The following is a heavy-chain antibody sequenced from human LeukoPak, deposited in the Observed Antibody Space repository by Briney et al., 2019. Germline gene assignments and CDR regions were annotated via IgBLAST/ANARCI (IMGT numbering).Heavy chain of an antibody. CDR3: AKRPPFHCSSTSCYIDY. CDR2: ISGSGGST. J-gene: IGHJ4*02. Sequence: GGSLRLSCAASGSTFSSYTMSWVRQAPGKGLEWVSAISGSGGSTYYADSVKGRFTISRDNSKNTLYLQMNSLRAEDTAVYYCAKRPPFHCSSTSCYIDYWGQGTLVTVSS. CDR1: GSTFSSYT. V-gene: IGHV3-23*01. D-gene: IGHD2-2*02.